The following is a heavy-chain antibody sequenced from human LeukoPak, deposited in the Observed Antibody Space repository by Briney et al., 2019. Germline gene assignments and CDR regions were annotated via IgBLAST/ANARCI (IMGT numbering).Heavy chain of an antibody. D-gene: IGHD3-22*01. CDR2: ISTSGRIT. J-gene: IGHJ3*02. CDR3: ARGYYDSSGYYSDAFDI. CDR1: GFTFSSYG. Sequence: GSLRLSCAASGFTFSSYGMSWVRQAPGKGLDWVSTISTSGRITYYADSVKGRFTISRDNAKNSLYLQMNSLRAEDTAVYYCARGYYDSSGYYSDAFDIWGQGTMVTVSS. V-gene: IGHV3-21*01.